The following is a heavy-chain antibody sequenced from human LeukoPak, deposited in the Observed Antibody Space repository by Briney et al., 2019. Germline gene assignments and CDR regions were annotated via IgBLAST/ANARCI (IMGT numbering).Heavy chain of an antibody. V-gene: IGHV3-48*04. D-gene: IGHD6-13*01. CDR3: ARDGSSWGYYFDY. CDR2: ISSSGSTI. Sequence: GGSLRLSCAASGFTFSSYAMSWVRQAPGKGLEWVSYISSSGSTIYYADSVKGRLTISRDNAKNSLYLQMNSLRAEDTAVYYCARDGSSWGYYFDYWGQGTLVTVSS. CDR1: GFTFSSYA. J-gene: IGHJ4*02.